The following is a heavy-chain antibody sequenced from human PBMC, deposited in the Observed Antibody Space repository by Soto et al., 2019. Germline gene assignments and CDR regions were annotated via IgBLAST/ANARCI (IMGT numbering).Heavy chain of an antibody. CDR3: ARVQGTELGSSSHDY. V-gene: IGHV4-34*01. D-gene: IGHD6-6*01. CDR2: INHSGST. CDR1: GGSFSGYY. Sequence: SETLSLTCAVYGGSFSGYYWSWIRQPPGKGLEWIGEINHSGSTNYNPSLKSRVTISVDTSKNQFSLKLSSVTAADTAVYYCARVQGTELGSSSHDYWGQGTLVTVSS. J-gene: IGHJ4*02.